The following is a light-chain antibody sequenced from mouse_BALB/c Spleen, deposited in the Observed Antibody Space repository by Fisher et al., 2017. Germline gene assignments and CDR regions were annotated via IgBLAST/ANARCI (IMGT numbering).Light chain of an antibody. V-gene: IGKV4-57*01. CDR1: SSVSY. J-gene: IGKJ5*01. Sequence: IVLTQSPAIMSASPGEKVTMTCSASSSVSYMHWYQQKSGTSPKLLIYSTSNLASGVPARFSGSGSGTSYSLTISRMEAEDAATYYCQQWSSYPLTFGAGTKLELK. CDR3: QQWSSYPLT. CDR2: STS.